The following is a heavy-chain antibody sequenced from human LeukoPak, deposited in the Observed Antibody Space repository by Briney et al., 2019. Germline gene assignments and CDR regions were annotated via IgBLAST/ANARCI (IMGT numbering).Heavy chain of an antibody. Sequence: GGSLRLPCAASGFTFSNYAMSWVRRAPGKGLDWVSTSGSGGGTYYADSVKGRFTISRDNSKNTLYLQMNSLRAEDTAVYYCAKVRCSSASCSPNWFDPWGQGTLVTVSS. V-gene: IGHV3-23*01. CDR2: SGSGGGT. J-gene: IGHJ5*02. D-gene: IGHD2-2*01. CDR1: GFTFSNYA. CDR3: AKVRCSSASCSPNWFDP.